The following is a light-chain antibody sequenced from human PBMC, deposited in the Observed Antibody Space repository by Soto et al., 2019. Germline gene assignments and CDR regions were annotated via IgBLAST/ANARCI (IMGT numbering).Light chain of an antibody. J-gene: IGKJ5*01. V-gene: IGKV3-15*01. CDR3: QQYNIWRSIS. CDR2: DTY. CDR1: QSISNK. Sequence: VMTQSPATLSLSPGESATLSCRASQSISNKLAWYQHKPGQAPRLLIYDTYTRVAGIPARFTGSGSGTDFTLTISSLQSEDFAVYYCQQYNIWRSISCGQGTRLEIK.